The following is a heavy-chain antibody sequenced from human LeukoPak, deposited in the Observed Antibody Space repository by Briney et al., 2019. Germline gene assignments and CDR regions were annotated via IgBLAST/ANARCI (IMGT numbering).Heavy chain of an antibody. J-gene: IGHJ2*01. CDR3: AREITIFLPVASGYFDL. D-gene: IGHD3-3*01. CDR1: GFTFSSYW. CDR2: IKQDGSEK. V-gene: IGHV3-7*01. Sequence: PGGSLRLSCAASGFTFSSYWMSWVRQAPGKGLEWVANIKQDGSEKYYVDSVKGRFTISRDNAKNSLYLQMNSLRAEDTAVYYCAREITIFLPVASGYFDLWGRGTLVTVSS.